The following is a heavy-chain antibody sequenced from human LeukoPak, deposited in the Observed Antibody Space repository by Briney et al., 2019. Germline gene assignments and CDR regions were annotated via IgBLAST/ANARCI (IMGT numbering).Heavy chain of an antibody. J-gene: IGHJ4*02. D-gene: IGHD3-16*01. CDR1: GFTFSTYW. Sequence: GGSLRLSCAASGFTFSTYWMTWVRQAPGKGLEWVANIKQDGSEKNYVDSVKGRFTISRDNAKNSLYLQMNSLRAEDTAVDYYARDYVWFGLDYWGQETMVTVS. V-gene: IGHV3-7*01. CDR2: IKQDGSEK. CDR3: ARDYVWFGLDY.